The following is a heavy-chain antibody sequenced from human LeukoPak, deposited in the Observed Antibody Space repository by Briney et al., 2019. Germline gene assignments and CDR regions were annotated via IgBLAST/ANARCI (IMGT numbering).Heavy chain of an antibody. Sequence: SETLSLTCAVYGGSFSGYYLSWIRQPPGKGLEWIGDINHSGSTNYNPSLKSRVTISADSSRNQFSLKLSPGTTSATAVYYCPRGALELHYFDWLLSSWLDPWGQETWSPSPQ. CDR1: GGSFSGYY. D-gene: IGHD3-9*01. J-gene: IGHJ5*02. V-gene: IGHV4-34*01. CDR2: INHSGST. CDR3: PRGALELHYFDWLLSSWLDP.